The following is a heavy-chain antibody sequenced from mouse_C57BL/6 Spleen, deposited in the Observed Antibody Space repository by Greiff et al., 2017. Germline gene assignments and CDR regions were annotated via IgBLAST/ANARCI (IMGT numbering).Heavy chain of an antibody. D-gene: IGHD4-1*01. J-gene: IGHJ3*01. CDR2: INPGSGGT. V-gene: IGHV1-54*01. CDR1: GYAFTNYL. Sequence: QVQLQQSGAELVRPGTSVKVSCKASGYAFTNYLIEWVKQRPGQGLEWIGVINPGSGGTNYNEKFKGKATLTADKSSSPAYMQLSSLTSEDSAVYFCARGRTGTMAYWGQGTLVTVSA. CDR3: ARGRTGTMAY.